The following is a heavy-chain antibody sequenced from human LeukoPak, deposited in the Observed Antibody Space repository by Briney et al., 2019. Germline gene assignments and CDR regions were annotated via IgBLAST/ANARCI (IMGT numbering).Heavy chain of an antibody. V-gene: IGHV1-18*01. J-gene: IGHJ4*02. CDR2: ISAYNGNT. Sequence: ASVKVSCKASGYTFTSYAMNWVRQAPGQGLEWMGWISAYNGNTNYAQKLQGRVTMTTDTSTSTAYMELRSLRSDDTAVYYCAGSSADYDSSGYYYVHWGQGTLVTVSS. D-gene: IGHD3-22*01. CDR1: GYTFTSYA. CDR3: AGSSADYDSSGYYYVH.